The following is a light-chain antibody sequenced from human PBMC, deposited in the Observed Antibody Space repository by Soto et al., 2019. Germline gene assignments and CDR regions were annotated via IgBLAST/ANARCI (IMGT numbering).Light chain of an antibody. Sequence: EIVLTQSPGTLSLSPGERATLSCRASQSVSSSYLAWYQQKPGQAPRLLIYDAYNRATGIPPRFSGSGSGTEFTLTISSLQSEDFAFYYCQQFHYWWTFGQGTKVDIK. CDR1: QSVSSSY. CDR3: QQFHYWWT. CDR2: DAY. J-gene: IGKJ1*01. V-gene: IGKV3-20*01.